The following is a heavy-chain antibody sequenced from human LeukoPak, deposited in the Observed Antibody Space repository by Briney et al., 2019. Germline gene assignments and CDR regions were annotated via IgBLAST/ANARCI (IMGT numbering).Heavy chain of an antibody. Sequence: SGPALVKPXQTLTLTCTFSGFSHSTSEMRVSWIRQPPGKALEWLARIDWDDDKFYSTSLKTRLTISKDTSKNQVVLTMTNMDPVDTATYYCARIGDSSGWRFDYWGQGTLVTVSS. J-gene: IGHJ4*02. V-gene: IGHV2-70*04. CDR2: IDWDDDK. D-gene: IGHD6-19*01. CDR3: ARIGDSSGWRFDY. CDR1: GFSHSTSEMR.